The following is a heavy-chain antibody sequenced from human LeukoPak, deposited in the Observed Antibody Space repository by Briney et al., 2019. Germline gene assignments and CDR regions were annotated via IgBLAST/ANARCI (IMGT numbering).Heavy chain of an antibody. Sequence: SQTLSLTCAVSGGSISSGGYSWSWIQQPPGKGLEWIGYIYHSGSTYYNPSLKSRVTISVDRSKNQFSLKLSSVTAADTAVYYCASSPYDYGDYHYYYGMDVWGQGTTVTVSS. V-gene: IGHV4-30-2*01. D-gene: IGHD4-17*01. CDR1: GGSISSGGYS. CDR2: IYHSGST. CDR3: ASSPYDYGDYHYYYGMDV. J-gene: IGHJ6*02.